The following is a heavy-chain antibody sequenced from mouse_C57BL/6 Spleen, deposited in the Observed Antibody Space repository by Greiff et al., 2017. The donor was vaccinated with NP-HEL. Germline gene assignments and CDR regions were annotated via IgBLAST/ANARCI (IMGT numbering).Heavy chain of an antibody. CDR3: AIIKRYAMDY. D-gene: IGHD2-4*01. Sequence: EVKLVESGGGLVKPGGSLKLSCAASGFTFSDYGMHWVRQAPEKGLEWVAYISSGSSTIYYADTVKGRFTISRDNAKNTLFLQMTSLRSEDTAMYYCAIIKRYAMDYWGQGTSVTVSS. CDR2: ISSGSSTI. J-gene: IGHJ4*01. V-gene: IGHV5-17*01. CDR1: GFTFSDYG.